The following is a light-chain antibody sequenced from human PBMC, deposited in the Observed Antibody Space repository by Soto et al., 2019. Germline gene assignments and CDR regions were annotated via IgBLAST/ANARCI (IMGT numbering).Light chain of an antibody. J-gene: IGKJ5*01. CDR1: QSVSGY. CDR2: GVS. V-gene: IGKV3-15*01. CDR3: QQLNSFPIT. Sequence: EIVLTQSPATLSLSPGARAPLSCRASQSVSGYLAWYQQKPGQAPRLLIYGVSTRDTGVPDRFSGSASGTEFTLTISSLQSEDFATYYCQQLNSFPITFGQGTRLEIK.